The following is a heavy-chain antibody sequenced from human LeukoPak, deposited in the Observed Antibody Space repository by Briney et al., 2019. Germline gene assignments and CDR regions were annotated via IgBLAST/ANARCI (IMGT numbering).Heavy chain of an antibody. CDR3: AKENYGDSTGGRFQH. CDR2: ISGSGGST. CDR1: GFTFSTYA. Sequence: LSGGSLRLSCAASGFTFSTYAMSWVRQAPGKGLEWVSGISGSGGSTYYADSVKGRFTVSRDNSKNTLYLQMSSLRAEDTAVYYCAKENYGDSTGGRFQHWGQGTLVTVSS. J-gene: IGHJ1*01. V-gene: IGHV3-23*01. D-gene: IGHD4-17*01.